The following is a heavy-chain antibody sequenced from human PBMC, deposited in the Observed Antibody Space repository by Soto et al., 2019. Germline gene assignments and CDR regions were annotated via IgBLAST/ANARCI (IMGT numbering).Heavy chain of an antibody. Sequence: QVQLVQSGPEVNKPGASVRVSCKASGYTFTSFGIGWVRQGPGRGLEWMGWISGYNGETVYAQKFQGRVTLTSETSTNTAYMELRSLTSDDTAVYYCARDLVPWGQGTLVTVSS. J-gene: IGHJ5*02. V-gene: IGHV1-18*01. CDR1: GYTFTSFG. CDR2: ISGYNGET. CDR3: ARDLVP. D-gene: IGHD3-16*02.